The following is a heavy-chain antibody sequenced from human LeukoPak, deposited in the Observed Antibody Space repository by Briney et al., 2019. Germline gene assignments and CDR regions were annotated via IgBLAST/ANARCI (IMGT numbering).Heavy chain of an antibody. CDR1: GYTFTGYY. J-gene: IGHJ4*02. Sequence: ASVKVSCKASGYTFTGYYMHWVRQAPGQGLEWVGWINPNSGGTNYAQKFQGRVTMTRDTSISTAYMELSRLRSDDTAVYYCARVQAYYDSSGYYYWDYWGQGTLVTVSS. CDR3: ARVQAYYDSSGYYYWDY. V-gene: IGHV1-2*02. CDR2: INPNSGGT. D-gene: IGHD3-22*01.